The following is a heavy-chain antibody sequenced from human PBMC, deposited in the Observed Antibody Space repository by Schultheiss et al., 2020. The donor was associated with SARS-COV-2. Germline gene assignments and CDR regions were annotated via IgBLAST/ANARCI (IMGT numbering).Heavy chain of an antibody. J-gene: IGHJ4*02. D-gene: IGHD3-16*02. Sequence: SETLSLTCTVSGGSISSYYWSWIRQPPGKGLEWIGYIYYSGSTNYNPSLKSRVTISVDTSKNQFSLKLSSVTAADTAVYYCARDMNMITFGGVIVDQYRGIDCWGQGILVTVSS. CDR3: ARDMNMITFGGVIVDQYRGIDC. CDR2: IYYSGST. CDR1: GGSISSYY. V-gene: IGHV4-59*12.